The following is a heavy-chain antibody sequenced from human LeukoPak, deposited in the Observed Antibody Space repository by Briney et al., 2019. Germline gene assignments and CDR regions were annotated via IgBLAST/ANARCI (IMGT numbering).Heavy chain of an antibody. Sequence: GESLRLSCTASGFTFGSYAMSWVRQAPGKGLEWVSSISSTSTSIYHADSVKGRFTISRDNTKNSLYLQMDSLRAEDTAVYYCARGFRAFDFWAQGTMVTVSS. CDR2: ISSTSTSI. CDR3: ARGFRAFDF. CDR1: GFTFGSYA. V-gene: IGHV3-21*01. J-gene: IGHJ3*01.